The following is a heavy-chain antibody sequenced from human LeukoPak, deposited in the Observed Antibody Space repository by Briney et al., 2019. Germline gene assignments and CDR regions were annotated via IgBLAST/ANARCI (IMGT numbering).Heavy chain of an antibody. CDR2: ISAYNGNA. CDR3: ARGSYSDY. J-gene: IGHJ4*02. V-gene: IGHV1-18*01. Sequence: ASVKVSCKNSAYTLTNYDISWVRQAPGQGLEWVGWISAYNGNADYAQKFQGRVTVTTDTSTSTAYLELRSLRSDDTAVYFCARGSYSDYWGQGTLVTVSS. D-gene: IGHD4-11*01. CDR1: AYTLTNYD.